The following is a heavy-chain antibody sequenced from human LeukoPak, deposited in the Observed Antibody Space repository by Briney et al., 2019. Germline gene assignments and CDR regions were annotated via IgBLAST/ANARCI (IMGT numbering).Heavy chain of an antibody. J-gene: IGHJ5*02. D-gene: IGHD3-3*01. Sequence: VKPSVTLSLNCTVSGGSISSYYWSWIGPPPGKGLEWIGSIYYSGSTYYNPSHKRRVTISVDTSKNQFSLKLSSVTAADTAVYYCARTDTTLTICGVVIRWFDPWGQGTLVTVSS. CDR1: GGSISSYY. V-gene: IGHV4-39*01. CDR3: ARTDTTLTICGVVIRWFDP. CDR2: IYYSGST.